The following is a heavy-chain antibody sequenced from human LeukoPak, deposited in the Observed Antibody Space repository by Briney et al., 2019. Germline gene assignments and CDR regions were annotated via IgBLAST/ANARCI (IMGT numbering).Heavy chain of an antibody. V-gene: IGHV4-34*01. J-gene: IGHJ4*02. CDR2: INHSGST. D-gene: IGHD6-6*01. Sequence: SETLSLTCAVYGGSFSGYYWSWIRQPPGKGLEWIGEINHSGSTNYNPSLKSRVTISADTSKNQFSLKLSSVIAADTAVYYCARGPSSIAARPSLGFDYWGQGTLVTVSS. CDR1: GGSFSGYY. CDR3: ARGPSSIAARPSLGFDY.